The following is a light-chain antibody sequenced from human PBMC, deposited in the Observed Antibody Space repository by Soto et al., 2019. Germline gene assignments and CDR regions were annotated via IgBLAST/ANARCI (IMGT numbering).Light chain of an antibody. CDR3: CSYASGNTLL. CDR2: EVT. CDR1: SSYVGSYDL. V-gene: IGLV2-23*02. Sequence: QSVLSQPAAVSGCPGQSITISCTGTSSYVGSYDLVSWYQHHPGTAPKLILYEVTKRPSGVSNRFSGSKSGNTASLTISGLQTEDDSHYYCCSYASGNTLLFGGGTKVTV. J-gene: IGLJ2*01.